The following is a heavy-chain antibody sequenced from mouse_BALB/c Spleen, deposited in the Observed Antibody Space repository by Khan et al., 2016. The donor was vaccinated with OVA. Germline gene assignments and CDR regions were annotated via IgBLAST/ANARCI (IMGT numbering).Heavy chain of an antibody. CDR2: INTYTGEP. V-gene: IGHV9-3-1*01. CDR3: ARWGYNGTMDF. J-gene: IGHJ4*01. Sequence: QIQLVQSGPELKKPGETVQISCKASGFTFTNYGMNWVRQAPGKGLKWMGWINTYTGEPTFTDDFKGRFAFSLETSASTAYLQINSLKNEDTATYFCARWGYNGTMDFWGQGTSVTVSS. CDR1: GFTFTNYG. D-gene: IGHD2-14*01.